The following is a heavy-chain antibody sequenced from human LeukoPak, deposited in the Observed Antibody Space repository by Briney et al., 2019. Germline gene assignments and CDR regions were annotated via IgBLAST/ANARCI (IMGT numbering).Heavy chain of an antibody. D-gene: IGHD3-3*01. J-gene: IGHJ6*03. CDR2: ISYDGSNK. Sequence: GGSLRLSCAASGFTFSSYGMHWVRQAPGKGLEWVAVISYDGSNKYYADSVKGRFTISRDNSKNTLYLQMNSLRAEDTAVYYCAKDPYDFWSGFDYYYYMDVWGKGTTVTVSS. CDR3: AKDPYDFWSGFDYYYYMDV. V-gene: IGHV3-30*18. CDR1: GFTFSSYG.